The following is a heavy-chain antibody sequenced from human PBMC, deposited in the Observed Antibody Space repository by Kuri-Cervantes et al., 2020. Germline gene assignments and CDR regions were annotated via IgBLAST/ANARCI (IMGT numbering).Heavy chain of an antibody. CDR3: ARGAAMDPNYYYGMDV. CDR1: GYTFTSYD. D-gene: IGHD5-18*01. V-gene: IGHV1-8*01. J-gene: IGHJ6*02. CDR2: MNPNSGNT. Sequence: ASVKVSCKASGYTFTSYDINWVRQATGQGLEWMGWMNPNSGNTGYAQKFQGRVTMTRNTSISTAYMELSSLRSEDTAVYYCARGAAMDPNYYYGMDVWGQGTTVTVSS.